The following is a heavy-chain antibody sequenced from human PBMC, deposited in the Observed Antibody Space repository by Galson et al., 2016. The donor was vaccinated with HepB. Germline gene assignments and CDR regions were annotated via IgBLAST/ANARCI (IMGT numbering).Heavy chain of an antibody. V-gene: IGHV4-59*01. CDR3: ARDIGVAYYYCYGMDL. J-gene: IGHJ6*02. D-gene: IGHD2-15*01. CDR2: ITDNGST. Sequence: SETLSLTCSVSGGSISRYYWSWIRQPPGKGLEWIAYITDNGSTEYNPSLKSRVTISVDTPNNQFSLRLSSVTAADTARYYCARDIGVAYYYCYGMDLWGQGTTVTVSS. CDR1: GGSISRYY.